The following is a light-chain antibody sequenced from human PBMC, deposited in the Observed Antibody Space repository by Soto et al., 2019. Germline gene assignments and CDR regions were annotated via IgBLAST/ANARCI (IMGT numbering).Light chain of an antibody. CDR1: QSVDSST. J-gene: IGKJ4*01. Sequence: EVVLTQSLGTLSLSPGERATLSCRSSQSVDSSTLAWYQQKPGQAPRLRISGASKRATGTPDRFSGSGSGTDFTLTISRLEPEDFAVYYCQHFDDSLTFGGGTKVEIK. CDR2: GAS. CDR3: QHFDDSLT. V-gene: IGKV3-20*01.